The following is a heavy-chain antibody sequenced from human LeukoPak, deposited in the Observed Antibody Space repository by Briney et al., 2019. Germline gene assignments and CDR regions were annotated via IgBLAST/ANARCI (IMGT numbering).Heavy chain of an antibody. J-gene: IGHJ4*02. CDR3: ASTYYYGSGSYPYFDY. V-gene: IGHV1-69*04. D-gene: IGHD3-10*01. CDR2: IIPILGIA. Sequence: SVKVSCKASGGTFSSYAISWVRQAPGQGLEWMGRIIPILGIANYAQKFQGRVTITADKSTSTAYMELSSLRSEDTAVYYCASTYYYGSGSYPYFDYWGQGTLVTVSS. CDR1: GGTFSSYA.